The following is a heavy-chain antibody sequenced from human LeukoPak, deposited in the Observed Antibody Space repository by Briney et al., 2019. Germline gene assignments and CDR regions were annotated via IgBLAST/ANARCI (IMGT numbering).Heavy chain of an antibody. CDR1: GFTFSNYA. CDR2: ISDDGSNK. V-gene: IGHV3-30*04. CDR3: AKRAGRFLEWLIMDV. D-gene: IGHD3-3*01. Sequence: PGGSLRLSCAASGFTFSNYAMNWVRQAPGKGLEWVAFISDDGSNKYYADSVKGRFTISRDNSKNTLYLQMNSLRAEDTAVYYCAKRAGRFLEWLIMDVWGKGTTVTVSS. J-gene: IGHJ6*04.